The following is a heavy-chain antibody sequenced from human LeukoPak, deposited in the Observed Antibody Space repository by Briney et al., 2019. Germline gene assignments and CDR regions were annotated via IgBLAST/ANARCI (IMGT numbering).Heavy chain of an antibody. J-gene: IGHJ4*02. CDR1: GFTFSSYA. D-gene: IGHD3-22*01. Sequence: GGSLRLSCAASGFTFSSYAMSWVRQAPGKGLEWVSAISGSGGSTYYADSVKGRFTISRDNSKNTLYLQMNSLRAEDTAVYYCAKGARYDSSGYYGLEIDYWGQGTLVTVSS. V-gene: IGHV3-23*01. CDR3: AKGARYDSSGYYGLEIDY. CDR2: ISGSGGST.